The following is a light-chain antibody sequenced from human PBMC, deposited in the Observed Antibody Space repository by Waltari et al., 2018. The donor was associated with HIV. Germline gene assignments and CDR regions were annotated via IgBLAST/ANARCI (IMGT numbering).Light chain of an antibody. Sequence: SYELTQPSSVSVSPGQPARITCSGALLARKYIRWFQHKPGQAPLLIIYKDDVRPEGIPERFSGSSSGTTVTLTITGAQADDEADYYCYSATDDIQVFGGGTRLSVL. CDR3: YSATDDIQV. CDR1: LLARKY. CDR2: KDD. V-gene: IGLV3-27*01. J-gene: IGLJ2*01.